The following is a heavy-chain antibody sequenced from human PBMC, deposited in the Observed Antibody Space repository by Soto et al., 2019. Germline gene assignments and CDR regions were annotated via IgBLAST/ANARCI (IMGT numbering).Heavy chain of an antibody. CDR3: ARQLVHFDY. D-gene: IGHD6-19*01. V-gene: IGHV3-7*05. CDR1: GFTFSSYW. Sequence: LRLSCAASGFTFSSYWMSWVRQAPGKGLEWVANIKQDGSEQYYVDSVRGRFTISRDNAENSLYLQMISLRAEDTAVYYCARQLVHFDYWGQGSLVTVSS. J-gene: IGHJ4*02. CDR2: IKQDGSEQ.